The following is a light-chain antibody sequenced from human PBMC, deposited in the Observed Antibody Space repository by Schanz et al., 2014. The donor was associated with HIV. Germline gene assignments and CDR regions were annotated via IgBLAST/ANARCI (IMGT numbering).Light chain of an antibody. CDR2: EVS. J-gene: IGLJ2*01. CDR1: SSDVGGYNY. V-gene: IGLV2-11*01. Sequence: QSVLTQPRSVSGSPGQSVTISCTGTSSDVGGYNYVSWYQQHPGKAPKLMIYEVSKRPSGVPDRFSGSKSGTSASLAITGLQAEDEADYYCQSYDSSLSLVVFGGGTKLTVL. CDR3: QSYDSSLSLVV.